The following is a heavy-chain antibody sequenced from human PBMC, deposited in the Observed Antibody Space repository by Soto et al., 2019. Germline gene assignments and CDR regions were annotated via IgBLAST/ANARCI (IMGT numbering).Heavy chain of an antibody. CDR3: ARDDYSGYDFVRAFDI. D-gene: IGHD5-12*01. CDR1: GFTFSDYY. V-gene: IGHV3-11*01. Sequence: GGSLRLSCAASGFTFSDYYMSWIRQAPGKGLEWVSYISSSGSTIYYADSVKGRFTISRDNAKNSLYLQMNSLRAEDTAVYYCARDDYSGYDFVRAFDIWGQGTMGTVSS. J-gene: IGHJ3*02. CDR2: ISSSGSTI.